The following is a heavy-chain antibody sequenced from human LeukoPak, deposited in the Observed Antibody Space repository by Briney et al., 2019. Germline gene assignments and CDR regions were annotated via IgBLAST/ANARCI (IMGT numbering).Heavy chain of an antibody. D-gene: IGHD3-16*01. CDR1: GFTLSNYW. J-gene: IGHJ4*02. CDR3: ARWDGRGGPDS. Sequence: GGSLRLSCAASGFTLSNYWMSWVRQAPGKGLDWVANIKQDGSEKYYVDSVKGRFTISRDNAKNSLYLEMNSLRAEDRAVYYCARWDGRGGPDSSGQGTLVTVSS. CDR2: IKQDGSEK. V-gene: IGHV3-7*01.